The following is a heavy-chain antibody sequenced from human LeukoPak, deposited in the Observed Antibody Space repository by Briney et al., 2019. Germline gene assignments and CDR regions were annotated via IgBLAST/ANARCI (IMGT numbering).Heavy chain of an antibody. D-gene: IGHD2-2*01. J-gene: IGHJ3*02. V-gene: IGHV4-39*01. Sequence: SETLSLTCTVSGGSFSSSSYAWGWIRQPPGKGLEWIGSIYYSGSTNYNPSLKSRVTISVDTSKNQFSLKLSSVTAADTAVYYCARSDCGITICYAFDIWGQGTMVTVSS. CDR2: IYYSGST. CDR3: ARSDCGITICYAFDI. CDR1: GGSFSSSSYA.